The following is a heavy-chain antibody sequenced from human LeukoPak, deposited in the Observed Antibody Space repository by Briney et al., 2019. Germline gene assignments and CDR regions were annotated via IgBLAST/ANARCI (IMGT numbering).Heavy chain of an antibody. CDR3: ARTRGRVSKTDFDS. Sequence: TIYYSRTSYYNPSLSSRFTISPDSSKNHFSLRLRSVTAADAAAYFCARTRGRVSKTDFDSWGQGTLVTVSS. CDR2: IYYSRTS. J-gene: IGHJ4*02. V-gene: IGHV4-38-2*01. D-gene: IGHD5/OR15-5a*01.